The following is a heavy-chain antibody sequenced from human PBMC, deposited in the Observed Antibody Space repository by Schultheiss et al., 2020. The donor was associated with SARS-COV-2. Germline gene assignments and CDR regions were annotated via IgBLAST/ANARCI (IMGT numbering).Heavy chain of an antibody. CDR3: ARDLRSKIYGMDV. Sequence: ASVKVSCKASGYTFTSYYMHWVRQAPGQGLEWMGIINPSGGSTSYAQKFQGRVTMTRDTSTSTVYMELSSLRAEDTAVYYCARDLRSKIYGMDVWGQGTTVTVSS. V-gene: IGHV1-46*01. CDR2: INPSGGST. J-gene: IGHJ6*02. CDR1: GYTFTSYY.